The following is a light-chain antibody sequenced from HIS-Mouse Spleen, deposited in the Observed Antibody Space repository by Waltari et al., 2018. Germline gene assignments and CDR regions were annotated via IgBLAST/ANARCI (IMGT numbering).Light chain of an antibody. CDR2: EDS. Sequence: SYELTQPPSVSVSPGQTARITCSGDALPKKYAYWYQQKSGQAPVLVIYEDSKRPSGLPERFSGCRSGTMATLTISGAQVEDEADYYCYSTDSSGNHRVFGGGTKLTVL. V-gene: IGLV3-10*01. CDR1: ALPKKY. J-gene: IGLJ2*01. CDR3: YSTDSSGNHRV.